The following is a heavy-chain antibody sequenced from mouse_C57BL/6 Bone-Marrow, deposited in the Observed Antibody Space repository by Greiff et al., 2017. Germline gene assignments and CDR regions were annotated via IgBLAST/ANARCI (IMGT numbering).Heavy chain of an antibody. CDR3: ATFYCNAWFAY. Sequence: QVQLKESGPGLVAPSQSLSITCTVSGFSLTSYAISWVRQPPGKGLEWLGVIWTGGGKNDKSALKSSLSSSKDNAKSQVFLKMNRLQTDDKARYYCATFYCNAWFAYWGQGTLVTVSA. CDR1: GFSLTSYA. D-gene: IGHD2-3*01. V-gene: IGHV2-9-1*01. CDR2: IWTGGGK. J-gene: IGHJ3*01.